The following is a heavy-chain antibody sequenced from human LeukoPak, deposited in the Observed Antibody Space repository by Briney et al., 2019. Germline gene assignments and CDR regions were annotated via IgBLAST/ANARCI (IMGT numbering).Heavy chain of an antibody. Sequence: GGSLRLSCAASGFTFSSYAMSWVRQAPGKGLEWVSAISGSGGSTYYADSVKGRFAISRDNSKNTLYPQMNSLRAEDTAVYYCANWPNDSSGYYYFDYWGQGTLVTVSS. CDR1: GFTFSSYA. CDR2: ISGSGGST. D-gene: IGHD3-22*01. J-gene: IGHJ4*02. CDR3: ANWPNDSSGYYYFDY. V-gene: IGHV3-23*01.